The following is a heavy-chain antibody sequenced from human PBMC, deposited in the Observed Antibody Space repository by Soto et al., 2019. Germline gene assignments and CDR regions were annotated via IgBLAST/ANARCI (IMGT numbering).Heavy chain of an antibody. CDR3: ARDLWVYCGTDCYPLDV. D-gene: IGHD2-21*02. V-gene: IGHV3-33*01. CDR2: IWYDGGNK. Sequence: GGSLRLSCAASGFTFSSYGMHWVRQAPGKGLEWVAVIWYDGGNKYYADSVKGRFTISRDNSKNTLYLQMNSLRAEDTAVYYCARDLWVYCGTDCYPLDVRGQGTTVTVS. J-gene: IGHJ6*02. CDR1: GFTFSSYG.